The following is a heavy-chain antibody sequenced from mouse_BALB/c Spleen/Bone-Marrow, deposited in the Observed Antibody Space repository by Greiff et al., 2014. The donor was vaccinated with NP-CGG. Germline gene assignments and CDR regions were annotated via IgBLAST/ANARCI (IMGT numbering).Heavy chain of an antibody. D-gene: IGHD6-1*01. CDR3: ARRQFGPAWFAY. Sequence: EVQLVESGPELVKPGASVKISCKTSGYTFTEYTMHWVKQSHGKSLEWIGGINPNNGATSYNQKFKGKATLTVDKSSSTAYMELRSLTSEDSAVYFGARRQFGPAWFAYWGQGTLVTVSA. V-gene: IGHV1-22*01. J-gene: IGHJ3*01. CDR1: GYTFTEYT. CDR2: INPNNGAT.